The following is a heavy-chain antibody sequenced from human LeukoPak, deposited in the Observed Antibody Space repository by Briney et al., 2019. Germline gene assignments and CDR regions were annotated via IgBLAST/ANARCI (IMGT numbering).Heavy chain of an antibody. D-gene: IGHD3-22*01. CDR2: IKSKTDGGTT. Sequence: GGSLRLSCAASGFTFSNAWMSWVRQAPGKGLEWVGRIKSKTDGGTTDYAAPVKGRFTISRDDSKNTLYLQMNSLKTEDTAVYYCTTEYYYDSSGYFDAFDIWGQGTMVTVSS. J-gene: IGHJ3*02. CDR3: TTEYYYDSSGYFDAFDI. CDR1: GFTFSNAW. V-gene: IGHV3-15*01.